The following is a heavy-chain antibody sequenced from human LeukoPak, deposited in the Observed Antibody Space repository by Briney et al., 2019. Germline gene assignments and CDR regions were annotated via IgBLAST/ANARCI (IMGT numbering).Heavy chain of an antibody. Sequence: PGGSLRLSCTASGFAFSNYAMNWVRQAPGKGLEWVSGISGFNTYYADSVRGRFTISRDNSRNVMYLQMDGLRAEDTAIYYCAKDVCTSPRCLLYFDSWGQGTTVTVSS. D-gene: IGHD2-8*01. CDR3: AKDVCTSPRCLLYFDS. CDR2: ISGFNT. CDR1: GFAFSNYA. V-gene: IGHV3-23*01. J-gene: IGHJ4*03.